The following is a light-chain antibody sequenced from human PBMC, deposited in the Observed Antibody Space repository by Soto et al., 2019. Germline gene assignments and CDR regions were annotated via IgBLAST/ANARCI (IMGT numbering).Light chain of an antibody. Sequence: DIQMTQSPSTVSAYVGDSVTITCRASQSITTWLAWYQQRPGKAPKLLIYDVSSLQSGVPSRFSGSGSGTEFTLTISSLQPDDFATYYCQQYNSYLTWTFGQGTKV. CDR3: QQYNSYLTWT. CDR2: DVS. CDR1: QSITTW. V-gene: IGKV1-5*01. J-gene: IGKJ1*01.